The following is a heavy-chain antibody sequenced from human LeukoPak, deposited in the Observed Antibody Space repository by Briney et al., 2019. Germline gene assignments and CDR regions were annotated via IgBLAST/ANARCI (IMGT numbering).Heavy chain of an antibody. V-gene: IGHV3-48*01. Sequence: GGSLRLSCAASGFTFSSYSMNWVRQAPGKGLEWVSYSSSSSSTIYYADSVKGRFTISRDNSKNTLYLQMHRMRAEDTDVSYCEKAIIEMATIEGVGAFDIWGQGTMVTVSS. J-gene: IGHJ3*02. CDR2: SSSSSSTI. CDR1: GFTFSSYS. D-gene: IGHD5-24*01. CDR3: EKAIIEMATIEGVGAFDI.